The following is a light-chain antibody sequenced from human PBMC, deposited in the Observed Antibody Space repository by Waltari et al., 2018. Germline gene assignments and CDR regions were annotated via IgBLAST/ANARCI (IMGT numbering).Light chain of an antibody. J-gene: IGLJ2*01. CDR2: DVS. V-gene: IGLV2-14*03. Sequence: QSALTQPASVSGSPGQSITISCPGTRSVVGGYNYVPWYQQHPGKAPKLMIYDVSNRPSGVSNRFSGSKSGNTASLTISGLQAEDEADYYCSSYTSSSTLVVFGGGTKLTVL. CDR3: SSYTSSSTLVV. CDR1: RSVVGGYNY.